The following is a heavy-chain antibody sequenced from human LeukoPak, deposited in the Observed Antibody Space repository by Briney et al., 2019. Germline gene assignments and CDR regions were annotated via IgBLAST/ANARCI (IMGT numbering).Heavy chain of an antibody. CDR2: INHSGST. D-gene: IGHD3-16*02. J-gene: IGHJ4*02. CDR1: GGSFSGYY. CDR3: ARRLGDDYVWGSYRFHFYFDY. Sequence: SETLSLTCAVYGGSFSGYYWSWIRQPPGKGLEWIGEINHSGSTNYNPSLKSRVTISVDTSKNQFSLKLSSVTAAETAVYYCARRLGDDYVWGSYRFHFYFDYWGQGTLVTVSS. V-gene: IGHV4-34*01.